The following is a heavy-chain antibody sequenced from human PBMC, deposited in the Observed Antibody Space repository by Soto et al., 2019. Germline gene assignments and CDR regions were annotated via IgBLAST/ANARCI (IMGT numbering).Heavy chain of an antibody. J-gene: IGHJ6*03. CDR3: ARVYCSSTSCLGGYYYYMDV. CDR2: MNPNSGNT. CDR1: GYTFTSYD. Sequence: ASVKVSCKASGYTFTSYDINWVRQATGQGLEWMGWMNPNSGNTGYAQKLQGRVTMTRNTSISTAYMELSSLRSEDTAVYYCARVYCSSTSCLGGYYYYMDVWGKGTTVTVSS. D-gene: IGHD2-2*01. V-gene: IGHV1-8*01.